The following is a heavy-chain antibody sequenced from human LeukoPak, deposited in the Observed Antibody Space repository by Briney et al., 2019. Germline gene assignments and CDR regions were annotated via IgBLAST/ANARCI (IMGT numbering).Heavy chain of an antibody. D-gene: IGHD3-22*01. J-gene: IGHJ4*02. Sequence: GGSLRISCAASGFTFSSYAMSWVRQAPGKGLEWVSAVSGSGVNTYYADSVKGRFTISRDNSKNTLYLQMNSLRAEDTALYYCARPPYDSSAGAPNFDSWGQGTLVTVSS. CDR3: ARPPYDSSAGAPNFDS. CDR1: GFTFSSYA. CDR2: VSGSGVNT. V-gene: IGHV3-23*01.